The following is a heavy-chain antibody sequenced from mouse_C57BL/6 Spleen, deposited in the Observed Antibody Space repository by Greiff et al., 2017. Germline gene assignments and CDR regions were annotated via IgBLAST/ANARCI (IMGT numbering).Heavy chain of an antibody. V-gene: IGHV5-9*01. Sequence: VEFGGGLVKPGGSLKLLRAAFGITFRSQTISWVRPTPEKRPEWVATISGGGGNTYYPDSVKGRFTISRDNAKTTLYLRMSRLGSEDTALYCCPRHVVIYWYFDVWGTGTTVTVSS. J-gene: IGHJ1*03. CDR2: ISGGGGNT. CDR1: GITFRSQT. CDR3: PRHVVIYWYFDV. D-gene: IGHD1-1*02.